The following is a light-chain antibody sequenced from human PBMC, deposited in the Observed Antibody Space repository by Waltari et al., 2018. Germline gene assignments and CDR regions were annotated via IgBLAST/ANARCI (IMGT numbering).Light chain of an antibody. J-gene: IGKJ1*01. CDR1: QGITNS. Sequence: DIQMTQSPSSLSASVGDRVTITCRASQGITNSLAWYQQKPGKAPKLLLSAASRLEGGVPSRFSGSGSGTDYTLTISSLQPEDFATCTLWTFGQGTKVEIK. CDR3: WT. CDR2: AAS. V-gene: IGKV1-NL1*01.